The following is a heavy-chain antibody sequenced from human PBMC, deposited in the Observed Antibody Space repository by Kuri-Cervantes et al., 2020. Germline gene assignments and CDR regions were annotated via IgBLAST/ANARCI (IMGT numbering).Heavy chain of an antibody. J-gene: IGHJ5*02. CDR1: GYTFTSYA. CDR3: ARLVENYGGKGGWFDP. V-gene: IGHV1-3*01. CDR2: INGGNGNT. D-gene: IGHD4-23*01. Sequence: ASVKVSCKASGYTFTSYAIHWVRQAPGQRLEWMGWINGGNGNTKYSQNFQGRVTITRDTSASTAYMELSSLRSEDTAVYYCARLVENYGGKGGWFDPWGQGTLVTVSS.